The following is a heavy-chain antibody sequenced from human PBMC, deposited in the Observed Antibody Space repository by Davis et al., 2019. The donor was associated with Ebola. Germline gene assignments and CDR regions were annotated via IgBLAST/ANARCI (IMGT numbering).Heavy chain of an antibody. CDR3: ARDSSSSWYGY. CDR2: IKHSGGT. Sequence: SETLSLTCALYGGSFSGYYWSWIRQPPGKGLEWIGEIKHSGGTNYNPSLKSRVTISVDRSKNQFSLKLSSVTAADTAVYYCARDSSSSWYGYWGQGTLVTVSA. CDR1: GGSFSGYY. D-gene: IGHD6-13*01. J-gene: IGHJ4*02. V-gene: IGHV4-34*01.